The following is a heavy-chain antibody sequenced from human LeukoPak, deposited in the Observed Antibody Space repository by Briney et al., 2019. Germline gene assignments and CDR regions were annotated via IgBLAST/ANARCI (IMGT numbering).Heavy chain of an antibody. CDR1: GGSISRHY. V-gene: IGHV4-59*11. CDR2: IYYSGST. CDR3: AREAAYYYDSSGYRIFDY. J-gene: IGHJ4*02. D-gene: IGHD3-22*01. Sequence: SEALSLTCTVSGGSISRHYWSWIRQPPGKGLECSGYIYYSGSTNFNPSLKSRLTISLDTSKNQFSLKLSSVTAADTAVYYCAREAAYYYDSSGYRIFDYWGQGTLVTVSS.